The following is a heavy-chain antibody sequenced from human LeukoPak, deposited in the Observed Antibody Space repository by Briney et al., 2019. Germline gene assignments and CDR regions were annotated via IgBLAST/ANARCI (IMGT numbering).Heavy chain of an antibody. CDR3: AREARGSGRDFDY. V-gene: IGHV3-11*01. J-gene: IGHJ4*02. CDR2: IRTRSNPI. CDR1: GFSFSDFY. D-gene: IGHD1-26*01. Sequence: PGGSLRLSCAASGFSFSDFYMSWIRQAPGMGLEWISYIRTRSNPIYYADSVKGRFTISRDDAKNSLYLQMNSLRDEDTAVYFCAREARGSGRDFDYWGQGILVTVSS.